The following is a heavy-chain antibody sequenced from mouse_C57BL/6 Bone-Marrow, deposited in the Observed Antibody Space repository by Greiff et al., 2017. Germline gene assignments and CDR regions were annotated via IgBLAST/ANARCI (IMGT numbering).Heavy chain of an antibody. CDR3: ARSKNWDSWFAY. J-gene: IGHJ3*01. CDR1: GYAFTNYL. CDR2: INPGSGGT. D-gene: IGHD4-1*01. V-gene: IGHV1-54*01. Sequence: QVQLQQSGAELVRPGTSVKVSCKASGYAFTNYLIEWVKQRPGQGLEWIGVINPGSGGTNYNEKFKGKATLTVDKSSSTAYMQLSSLTSEDSAVLFCARSKNWDSWFAYWGQGTLVTVSA.